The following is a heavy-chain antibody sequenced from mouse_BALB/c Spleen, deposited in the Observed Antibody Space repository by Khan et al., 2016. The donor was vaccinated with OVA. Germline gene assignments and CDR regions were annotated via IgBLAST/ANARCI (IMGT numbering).Heavy chain of an antibody. Sequence: QVQLKQSGAELAKPGASVKMSCKASGYTFTSYWMHWIKQRPGQGLEWIGYINPTSGYTDYNQKFKDKSTLTADKSSSTAYMQLSSLTSDYSAVNYCARDGIDNWGQGTALTVSS. V-gene: IGHV1-7*01. CDR2: INPTSGYT. CDR1: GYTFTSYW. J-gene: IGHJ2*01. CDR3: ARDGIDN. D-gene: IGHD2-3*01.